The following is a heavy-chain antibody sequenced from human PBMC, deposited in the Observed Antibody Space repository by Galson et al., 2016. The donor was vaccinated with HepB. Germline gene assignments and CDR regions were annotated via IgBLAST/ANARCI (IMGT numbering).Heavy chain of an antibody. J-gene: IGHJ4*02. D-gene: IGHD2-8*02. CDR1: GFTLRSYS. Sequence: SLRLSGVASGFTLRSYSLYWVRQAPGKGLEWVAVISYDGRNKYYADSVKGRFTISRDNSKNTLYLQMSSLRTDDTAVYFCAREWESSTGWKPGYWGPGTLVTVSS. V-gene: IGHV3-30*04. CDR3: AREWESSTGWKPGY. CDR2: ISYDGRNK.